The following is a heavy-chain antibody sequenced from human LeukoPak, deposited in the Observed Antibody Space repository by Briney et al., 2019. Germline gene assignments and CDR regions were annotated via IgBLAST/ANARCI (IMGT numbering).Heavy chain of an antibody. J-gene: IGHJ4*02. CDR3: ARDIGISQFDY. CDR2: TSAYNGKT. D-gene: IGHD2/OR15-2a*01. CDR1: GYTFTNYG. Sequence: GASGKVSCKASGYTFTNYGFSWLRQAPGQGLEWMGWTSAYNGKTEYSQKLQGRVTLTTDTVTTTAYMELRSLTSDDTAVYYGARDIGISQFDYWGQGTLVTVSS. V-gene: IGHV1-18*01.